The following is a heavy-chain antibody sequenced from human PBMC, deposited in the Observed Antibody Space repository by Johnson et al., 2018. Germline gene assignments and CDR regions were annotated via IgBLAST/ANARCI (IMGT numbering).Heavy chain of an antibody. V-gene: IGHV3-74*02. Sequence: VQLGQSGGGLVQPGGSLRLSCAASGFTFNIYWMHWVRQTPGKGLVWVSRISGDGSSTDYADSVKGRFTISRDNAKNTGYLQINSLSAEDTAVYHCAAGGGLDVLGQGTTVTVSS. CDR1: GFTFNIYW. J-gene: IGHJ6*02. CDR3: AAGGGLDV. CDR2: ISGDGSST. D-gene: IGHD3-16*01.